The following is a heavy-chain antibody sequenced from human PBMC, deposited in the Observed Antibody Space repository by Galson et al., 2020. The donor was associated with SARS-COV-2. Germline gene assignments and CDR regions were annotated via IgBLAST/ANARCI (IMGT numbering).Heavy chain of an antibody. CDR1: GLSLSTSGVG. Sequence: SGPTLVKPTQTLTLTCTFSGLSLSTSGVGVGWIRQPPGKALEWLALIYWDDDKRYSPSMKSRLTITKDTSKNQVVLTMTNMDPVDTATYYCAHRTTVTTSFDYWGQGTLVTVSS. CDR3: AHRTTVTTSFDY. V-gene: IGHV2-5*02. D-gene: IGHD4-17*01. CDR2: IYWDDDK. J-gene: IGHJ4*02.